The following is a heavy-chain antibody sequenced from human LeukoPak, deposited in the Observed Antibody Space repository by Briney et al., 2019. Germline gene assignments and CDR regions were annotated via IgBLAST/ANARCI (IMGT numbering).Heavy chain of an antibody. CDR3: ARADRIATAYCSGGSCYSGWYFDY. V-gene: IGHV4-30-4*01. Sequence: SQTLSLTCTVSGGSISSGDYYWSWLRQPPGKGVEWIGYIYYSGSTYYNPSLKSRVTISVNTSKNQFSLKLSSVTAADTAVYYCARADRIATAYCSGGSCYSGWYFDYWGQGTLVTVSS. J-gene: IGHJ4*02. CDR2: IYYSGST. CDR1: GGSISSGDYY. D-gene: IGHD2-15*01.